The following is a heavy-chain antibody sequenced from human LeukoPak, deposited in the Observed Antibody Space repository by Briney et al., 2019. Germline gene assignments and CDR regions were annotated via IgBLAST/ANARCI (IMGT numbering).Heavy chain of an antibody. CDR3: ARHWGPDSSSWSLFDY. D-gene: IGHD6-13*01. V-gene: IGHV5-10-1*01. J-gene: IGHJ4*02. CDR2: IDPSDSYT. CDR1: GYRFTSYW. Sequence: GGALKISCKGSGYRFTSYWISWGRQMPGKGLEGRGRIDPSDSYTNYSASFQGHVTISADKSISTAYLQWSSLKASDTAMYYCARHWGPDSSSWSLFDYWGQGTLVTVSS.